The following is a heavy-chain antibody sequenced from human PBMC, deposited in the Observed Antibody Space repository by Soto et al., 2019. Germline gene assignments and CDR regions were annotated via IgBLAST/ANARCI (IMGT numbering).Heavy chain of an antibody. CDR2: INHSGST. CDR1: GGSFSGYY. D-gene: IGHD3-10*01. V-gene: IGHV4-34*01. Sequence: QVQLQQWGAGLLKPSETLSLTCAVYGGSFSGYYWSWIRQPPGKGLEWIGEINHSGSTNYNPSLKSRVTISRDTSKNQFSLKLSSVTAAGTAVYYWARCPVWFGEFDYWGQGTLVTVSS. J-gene: IGHJ4*02. CDR3: ARCPVWFGEFDY.